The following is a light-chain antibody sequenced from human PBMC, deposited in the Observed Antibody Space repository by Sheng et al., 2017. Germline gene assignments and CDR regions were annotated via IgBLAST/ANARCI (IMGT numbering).Light chain of an antibody. CDR3: QQRRNWPPLT. Sequence: EIVMTQSPATLSVSPGERATLSCRASQSVTSNLAWYQQKAGQAPRLLIYGASTRAAGIPARFSGSGSVTEFTLTISSLEPEDFAVYYCQQRRNWPPLTFGGGTKVEIK. CDR2: GAS. V-gene: IGKV3-15*01. J-gene: IGKJ4*01. CDR1: QSVTSN.